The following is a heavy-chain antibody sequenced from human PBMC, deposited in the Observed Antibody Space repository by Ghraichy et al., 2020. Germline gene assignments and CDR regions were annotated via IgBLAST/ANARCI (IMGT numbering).Heavy chain of an antibody. CDR1: GGSISSSSYY. Sequence: SETLSLTCTVSGGSISSSSYYWGWIRQPPGKGLEWIGSIYYSGSTYYNPSLKSRVTISVDTSKNQFSLKLSSVTAADTAVYYCARGDSSGYYYGFGKIDYWGQGTLVTVSS. J-gene: IGHJ4*02. CDR2: IYYSGST. CDR3: ARGDSSGYYYGFGKIDY. V-gene: IGHV4-39*01. D-gene: IGHD3-22*01.